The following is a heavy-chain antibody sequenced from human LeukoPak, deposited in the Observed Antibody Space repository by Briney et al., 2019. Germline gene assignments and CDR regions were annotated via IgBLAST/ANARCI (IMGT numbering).Heavy chain of an antibody. CDR1: GFSVSSYY. Sequence: GGSLRLSCAASGFSVSSYYMSWVGQPPGKGLEWVSVMYTGGGRYYGDSVKGRFTISRDNSKNTVFLQMNSLRVEDTALYYCTRGQSYCGADCYSDWGQGTLVTVSS. CDR2: MYTGGGR. CDR3: TRGQSYCGADCYSD. V-gene: IGHV3-66*01. J-gene: IGHJ4*02. D-gene: IGHD2-21*02.